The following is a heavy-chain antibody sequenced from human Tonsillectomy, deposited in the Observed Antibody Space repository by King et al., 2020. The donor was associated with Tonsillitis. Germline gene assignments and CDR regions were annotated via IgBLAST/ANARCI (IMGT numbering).Heavy chain of an antibody. Sequence: QLQESGPGLVKPSETLSLTCTVSGGSISSSSYYWGWIRQPPGKGLEWIGSIYYSGSTYYNPSLKSRVTISVDTSKNQFSLKLSSVTDADTAVYYCARLHYDFWSGYYGTFDYWGQGTLVTVSS. CDR1: GGSISSSSYY. CDR2: IYYSGST. D-gene: IGHD3-3*01. CDR3: ARLHYDFWSGYYGTFDY. V-gene: IGHV4-39*01. J-gene: IGHJ4*02.